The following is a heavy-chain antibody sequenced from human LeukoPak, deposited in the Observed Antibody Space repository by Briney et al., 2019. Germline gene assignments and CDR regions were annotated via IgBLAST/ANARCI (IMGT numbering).Heavy chain of an antibody. D-gene: IGHD3-10*01. V-gene: IGHV4-61*02. CDR1: CGSISSGSYY. CDR3: ARDKEGISSGAGDHPFDY. CDR2: IYTSGST. Sequence: SETLSITCTVSCGSISSGSYYWSWIRQPAGKGLEWIGRIYTSGSTNYNPSLKSRVTISVDTSKNQFSLTLSSVTASDTAVYYCARDKEGISSGAGDHPFDYWGQGTLVTVSS. J-gene: IGHJ4*02.